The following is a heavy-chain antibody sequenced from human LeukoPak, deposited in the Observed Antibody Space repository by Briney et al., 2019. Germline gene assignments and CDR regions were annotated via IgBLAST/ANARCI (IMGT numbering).Heavy chain of an antibody. Sequence: GGSLRLSCAASGFPLSSYAMRWVRQAPGKGLEWVSAISGSGGSTYYADSVKGRFTISRDNSKNKLYLQMNSLRAEDTVVYYCARSSRYGSGSFPFFFDYWGQGTLVTVSS. V-gene: IGHV3-23*01. CDR3: ARSSRYGSGSFPFFFDY. D-gene: IGHD3-10*01. CDR1: GFPLSSYA. J-gene: IGHJ4*02. CDR2: ISGSGGST.